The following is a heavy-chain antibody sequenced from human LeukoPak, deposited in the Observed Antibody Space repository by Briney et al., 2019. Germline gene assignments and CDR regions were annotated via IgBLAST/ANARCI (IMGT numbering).Heavy chain of an antibody. CDR3: ATPILSVAGRGTDY. V-gene: IGHV4-59*08. CDR1: GGSISSYY. Sequence: PSETLSLTCTVSGGSISSYYWSWIRQPPGKGLEWIGYIYYSGSTNYNPSLRSRVTISVDTSKNQFSLKLSSVTAADTAVYYCATPILSVAGRGTDYWGQGTLVTVSS. D-gene: IGHD6-19*01. J-gene: IGHJ4*02. CDR2: IYYSGST.